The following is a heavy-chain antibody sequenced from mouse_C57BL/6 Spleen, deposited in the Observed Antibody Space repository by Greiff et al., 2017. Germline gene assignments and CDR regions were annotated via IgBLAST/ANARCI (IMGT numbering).Heavy chain of an antibody. V-gene: IGHV1-59*01. D-gene: IGHD4-1*01. CDR1: GYTFTSYW. J-gene: IGHJ2*01. CDR2: IDPSDSST. CDR3: ARTTGFDY. Sequence: QVQLQQPGAELVRPGTSVKLSCKASGYTFTSYWMHWVKQRPGQGLEWIGVIDPSDSSTNYNQKFKGKATLTVDQSSSTAYMQLSSLTSEDSAVYCCARTTGFDYWGQGTTLTVSS.